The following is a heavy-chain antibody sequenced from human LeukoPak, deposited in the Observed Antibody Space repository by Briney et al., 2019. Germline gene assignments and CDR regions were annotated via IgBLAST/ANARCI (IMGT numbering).Heavy chain of an antibody. V-gene: IGHV1-2*02. Sequence: ASVTVSCKASGYTFTSYGISWVRLAPAQGLEWMGWINPNSGGTNYAQKFRGRVTMTRDTSISIAYMELGRLRSDGTAVYYCARVSVITQYAGSPDYFASWGQGTLVTVSS. CDR3: ARVSVITQYAGSPDYFAS. D-gene: IGHD1-26*01. CDR2: INPNSGGT. J-gene: IGHJ4*02. CDR1: GYTFTSYG.